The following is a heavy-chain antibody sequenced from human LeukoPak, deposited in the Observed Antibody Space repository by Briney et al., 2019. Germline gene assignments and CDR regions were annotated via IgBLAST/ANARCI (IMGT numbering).Heavy chain of an antibody. CDR3: ARYQGYSYGRGYYYYMDV. J-gene: IGHJ6*03. CDR1: GYSFTSYW. CDR2: IYPGDSDT. Sequence: GESLKISCKGSGYSFTSYWIGWVRQMPGKGLEWMGIIYPGDSDTRYSPSFQGQVTISADKSISTAYLQWSSLKASDTAMYYCARYQGYSYGRGYYYYMDVWGKGTTVTVSS. V-gene: IGHV5-51*01. D-gene: IGHD5-18*01.